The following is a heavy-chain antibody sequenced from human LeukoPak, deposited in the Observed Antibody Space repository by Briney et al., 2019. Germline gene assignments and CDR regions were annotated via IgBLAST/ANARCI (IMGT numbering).Heavy chain of an antibody. J-gene: IGHJ4*02. Sequence: GGSLRLSCAASGFTFSDYYMSWIRQAPGKGLEWVSYISSSGSTIYYADSVKGRFTISRDNSKNTLYLQMNSLRAEDTAVCYCAKDRSSGWYLGYFDYWGQGTLVTVSS. CDR2: ISSSGSTI. CDR3: AKDRSSGWYLGYFDY. D-gene: IGHD6-19*01. V-gene: IGHV3-11*01. CDR1: GFTFSDYY.